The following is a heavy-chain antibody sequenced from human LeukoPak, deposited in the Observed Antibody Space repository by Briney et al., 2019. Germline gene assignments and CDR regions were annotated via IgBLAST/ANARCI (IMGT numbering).Heavy chain of an antibody. V-gene: IGHV3-30*02. CDR1: GFIFSRFG. D-gene: IGHD3-10*01. J-gene: IGHJ3*02. CDR3: AREVGVEAFDI. Sequence: GGSLRLSCAASGFIFSRFGMHWVRQAPGKGLEWVAFIRDDGTYEYYADFVKGRFTISRDNSKDTLNLQIDSLRTEDTAVYYCAREVGVEAFDIWGQGTMVTVSS. CDR2: IRDDGTYE.